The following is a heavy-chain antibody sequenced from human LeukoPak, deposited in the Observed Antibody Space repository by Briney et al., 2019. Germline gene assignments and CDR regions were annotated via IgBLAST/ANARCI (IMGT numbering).Heavy chain of an antibody. Sequence: GGSLRLSCAASGFPFSDYSLNWVRQAPGKGLEWVSSISRSGSYIYYADSVKGRFTISRDDAKKSLYLQMNSLRAEDTAVYYCAKLWLHVDTAITSDYWGQGTLVTVSS. CDR2: ISRSGSYI. V-gene: IGHV3-21*01. CDR1: GFPFSDYS. D-gene: IGHD5-18*01. CDR3: AKLWLHVDTAITSDY. J-gene: IGHJ4*02.